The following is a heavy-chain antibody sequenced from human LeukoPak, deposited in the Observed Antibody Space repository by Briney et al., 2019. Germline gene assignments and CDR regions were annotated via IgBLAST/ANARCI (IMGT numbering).Heavy chain of an antibody. CDR2: IYSGGST. CDR1: GFTVSSNY. V-gene: IGHV3-53*01. CDR3: AREPVRGVLDY. J-gene: IGHJ4*02. Sequence: GGSLRLSCAASGFTVSSNYMSWVRQAPGKGLEWVSVIYSGGSTYYADSVKGRFTISRDNSKNTLYLQMNSLRAEDTAVYYCAREPVRGVLDYWGQGTLVTVSS. D-gene: IGHD3-10*01.